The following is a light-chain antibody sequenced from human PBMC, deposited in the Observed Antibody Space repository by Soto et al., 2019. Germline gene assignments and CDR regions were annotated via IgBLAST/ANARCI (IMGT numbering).Light chain of an antibody. V-gene: IGLV2-11*01. CDR3: CSYAGTYPVV. J-gene: IGLJ2*01. CDR2: DVS. CDR1: SSDVGGYNY. Sequence: QSALTQPRSVSGSPVQSVTISCTGTSSDVGGYNYVSWYQQHPGKAPKLMIYDVSKRPSGVPDRFSGSKSGDTASLTISGLQAEDEADYYCCSYAGTYPVVFGGGTKVTVL.